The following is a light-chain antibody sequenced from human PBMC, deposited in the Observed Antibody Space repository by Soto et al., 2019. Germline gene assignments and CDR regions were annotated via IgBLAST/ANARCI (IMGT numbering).Light chain of an antibody. Sequence: QSALTQPASVSGSPGQSITISYTGTSSDVGGYNYVSWYQHHPGKAPKVMIYDVSNRPSGVSNRFSGSKSGNTASLTISGLQAEDEADYYCSSYTSSSTPLVFGGWTKLTVL. CDR1: SSDVGGYNY. CDR2: DVS. J-gene: IGLJ3*02. V-gene: IGLV2-14*03. CDR3: SSYTSSSTPLV.